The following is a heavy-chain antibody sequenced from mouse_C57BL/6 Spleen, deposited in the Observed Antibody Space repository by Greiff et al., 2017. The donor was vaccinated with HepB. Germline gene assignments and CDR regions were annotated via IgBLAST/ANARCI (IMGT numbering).Heavy chain of an antibody. CDR2: ISSGGSYT. Sequence: EVQWVESGGDLVKPGGSLKLSCAASGFTFSSYGMSWVRQTPDKRLEWVATISSGGSYTYYPDSVKGRFTISRDNAKNTLYLQMSSLKSEDTAMYYCARHGAIMEGFAYWGQGTLVTVSA. D-gene: IGHD2-1*01. CDR3: ARHGAIMEGFAY. J-gene: IGHJ3*01. CDR1: GFTFSSYG. V-gene: IGHV5-6*01.